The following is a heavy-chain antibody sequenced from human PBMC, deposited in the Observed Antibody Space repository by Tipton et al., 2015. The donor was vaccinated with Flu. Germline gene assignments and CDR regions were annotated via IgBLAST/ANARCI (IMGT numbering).Heavy chain of an antibody. J-gene: IGHJ5*02. CDR1: GFPLSDYP. CDR2: VSTLSRP. V-gene: IGHV3-23*01. Sequence: SLRLSCVASGFPLSDYPLSWVRQAPGKGLEWVSLVSTLSRPHYAESVQGRFTISRDNAQNTMYLQMDSLRAEDTAVYYCAIDFDSSGRYGDNWFDPWGQGTLVTVSS. CDR3: AIDFDSSGRYGDNWFDP. D-gene: IGHD3-22*01.